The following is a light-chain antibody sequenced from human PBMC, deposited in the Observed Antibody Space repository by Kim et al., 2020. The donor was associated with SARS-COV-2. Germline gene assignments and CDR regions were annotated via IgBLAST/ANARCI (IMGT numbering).Light chain of an antibody. CDR2: DAS. Sequence: ASVRDRVTITCQSSQYISNSLNWFQHKPGNAPKLLIYDASNLETGVPSRFSGSGSGTDFTFTISSLQPEDIATYYCQQYDDLLLTFGGGTKVDIK. CDR3: QQYDDLLLT. CDR1: QYISNS. V-gene: IGKV1-33*01. J-gene: IGKJ4*01.